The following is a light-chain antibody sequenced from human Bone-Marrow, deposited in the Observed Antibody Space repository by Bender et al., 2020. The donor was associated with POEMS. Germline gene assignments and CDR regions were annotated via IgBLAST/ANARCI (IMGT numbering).Light chain of an antibody. CDR3: SSYAGDYNLV. CDR2: DVH. V-gene: IGLV2-14*03. CDR1: SSDIGAYNY. J-gene: IGLJ3*02. Sequence: QSALTQPASVSGSPGQSITISCTGTSSDIGAYNYVSWYQQFPGKAPKLIIYDVHKRPSGVSDRFSASKSGNTASLTVSGLQAEDEADYYCSSYAGDYNLVFGGGTKLTVL.